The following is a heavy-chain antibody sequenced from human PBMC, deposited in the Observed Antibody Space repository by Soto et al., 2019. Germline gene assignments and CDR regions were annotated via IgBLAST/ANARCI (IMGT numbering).Heavy chain of an antibody. V-gene: IGHV4-59*01. D-gene: IGHD1-1*01. Sequence: SETLSLTCTVSGGSISSYYWSWIRQPPGKGLEWIGYIYYSGSTNYNPSLKSRVTISVDTSKNQFSLKLSSVTAADTAVYYCARDRRTTYNWNDQYYSYGMDVWGQGTTVTVSS. CDR2: IYYSGST. CDR3: ARDRRTTYNWNDQYYSYGMDV. CDR1: GGSISSYY. J-gene: IGHJ6*01.